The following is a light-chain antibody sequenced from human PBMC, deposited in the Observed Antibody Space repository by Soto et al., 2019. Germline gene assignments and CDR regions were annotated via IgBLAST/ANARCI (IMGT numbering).Light chain of an antibody. CDR2: DVS. CDR1: SSDVGGYNY. Sequence: QSALTQPRSVSGSPGQSVTISCTGTSSDVGGYNYVSWYQQHPGKAPKLMIYDVSKRPSGVPDRFSGSKSGNTASLTISGLQAEDEADYYCCSYAGSYTYVFGIVTKLTVL. CDR3: CSYAGSYTYV. V-gene: IGLV2-11*01. J-gene: IGLJ1*01.